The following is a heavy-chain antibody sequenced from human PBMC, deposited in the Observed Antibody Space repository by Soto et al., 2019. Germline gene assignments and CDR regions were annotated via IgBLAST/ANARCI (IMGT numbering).Heavy chain of an antibody. D-gene: IGHD3-3*01. CDR3: TTAAPYDYWITSYYYYMDV. CDR2: IRSKAYGGTT. V-gene: IGHV3-49*03. Sequence: GGSLRLSCTASGFTFGDYAMSWFRQAPGKGLEWVGCIRSKAYGGTTEYAATVKGRFTISRDDSKSIAYLQMNSLKTEDLAMYYRTTAAPYDYWITSYYYYMDVWGKGTPVTVSS. J-gene: IGHJ6*03. CDR1: GFTFGDYA.